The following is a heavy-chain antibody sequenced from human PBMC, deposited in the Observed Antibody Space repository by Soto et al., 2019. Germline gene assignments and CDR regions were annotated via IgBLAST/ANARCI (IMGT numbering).Heavy chain of an antibody. CDR2: ISGSGGST. CDR1: GFIFSNYA. Sequence: EVQLLESGGGLVQPGGSLRLSCAASGFIFSNYAMSWVRQAPGKGLEWVSVISGSGGSTYYADSVKGRFTISRDNSRKTLYFQMNSLRAEDTAVYYCARENSAVAGLLNRFDYWGQGTLVTVSS. V-gene: IGHV3-23*01. J-gene: IGHJ4*02. D-gene: IGHD6-19*01. CDR3: ARENSAVAGLLNRFDY.